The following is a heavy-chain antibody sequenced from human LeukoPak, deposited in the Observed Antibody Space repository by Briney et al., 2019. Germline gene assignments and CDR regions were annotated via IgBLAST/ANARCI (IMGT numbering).Heavy chain of an antibody. J-gene: IGHJ4*02. D-gene: IGHD4-17*01. V-gene: IGHV4-59*01. CDR1: GGSISSYY. CDR3: ASSVYGDPEDY. CDR2: IYYSGST. Sequence: SETLSLTCTVSGGSISSYYWSWIREPPGKGLEWIGYIYYSGSTNYNPSLKSRVTISVDTSKNQFSLKLSSVTAADTAVYYCASSVYGDPEDYWGQGTLVTVSS.